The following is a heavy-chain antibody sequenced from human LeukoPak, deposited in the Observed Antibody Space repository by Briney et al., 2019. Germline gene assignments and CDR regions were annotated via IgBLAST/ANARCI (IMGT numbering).Heavy chain of an antibody. CDR1: GFTFSSYG. V-gene: IGHV3-74*01. CDR2: INSDGSST. D-gene: IGHD5-12*01. J-gene: IGHJ4*02. CDR3: ARAGYDFFDN. Sequence: GGSLRLSCAASGFTFSSYGMHWVRQAPGKGLVWVSRINSDGSSTSYADSVKGRFTISRDDTKNTLYLQMNSLRAEDSAGYYCARAGYDFFDNWGQGTVVTVSS.